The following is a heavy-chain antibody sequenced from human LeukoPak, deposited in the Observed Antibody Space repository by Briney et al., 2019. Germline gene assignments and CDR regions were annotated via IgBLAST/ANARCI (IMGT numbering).Heavy chain of an antibody. CDR1: GGTFSSYA. CDR3: ARGRIAAAGTATNRPSLSDY. J-gene: IGHJ4*02. Sequence: ASVKVSCKASGGTFSSYAISWVRQAPGQGLEWMGWINTNTGNPTYAQGFTGRFVFSLDTSVSTAYLQISSLKAEDTAVYYCARGRIAAAGTATNRPSLSDYWGQGTLVTVSS. CDR2: INTNTGNP. V-gene: IGHV7-4-1*02. D-gene: IGHD6-13*01.